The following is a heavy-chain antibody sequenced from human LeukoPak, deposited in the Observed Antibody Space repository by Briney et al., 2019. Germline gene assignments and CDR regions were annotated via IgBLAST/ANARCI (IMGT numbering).Heavy chain of an antibody. CDR2: MNPNSGNT. CDR1: GYTFTSYD. Sequence: ASVKVSCKASGYTFTSYDINWVQQATGQGLEWMGWMNPNSGNTGYAQKFQGRVTMTRNTSISTAYMELSSLRSEDTAVYYCARVIAARDYYYYYYMDVWGKGTTVTVSS. V-gene: IGHV1-8*01. CDR3: ARVIAARDYYYYYYMDV. J-gene: IGHJ6*03. D-gene: IGHD6-6*01.